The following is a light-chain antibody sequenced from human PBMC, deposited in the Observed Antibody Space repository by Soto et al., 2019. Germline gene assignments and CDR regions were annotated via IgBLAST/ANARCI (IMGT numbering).Light chain of an antibody. Sequence: QSVLTQPASVSGSPGQSITISCTGTSSDVGSYNLVSWYQQHPGKAPKLMIYEGSKRPSGVSNRFSGSKSGNTASLTISGFQAEDEADYYCCSYAGSSTFSLYVFGTGTKVTVL. J-gene: IGLJ1*01. CDR3: CSYAGSSTFSLYV. V-gene: IGLV2-23*03. CDR2: EGS. CDR1: SSDVGSYNL.